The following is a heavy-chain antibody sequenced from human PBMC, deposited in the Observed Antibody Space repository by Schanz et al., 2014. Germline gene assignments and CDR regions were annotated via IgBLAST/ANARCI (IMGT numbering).Heavy chain of an antibody. CDR3: AKVDRTRYYAMDV. Sequence: QGQLVQSGAEVKKPGASVRLSCEASGYTFTSYDINWVRQAPGQGLEWMGWMNPNSGNTGYAQKFQGRVTMTRHTSISTAYMELSSLRSEDTAVYYCAKVDRTRYYAMDVWGQGTTVTVSS. CDR1: GYTFTSYD. CDR2: MNPNSGNT. V-gene: IGHV1-8*02. J-gene: IGHJ6*02. D-gene: IGHD3-9*01.